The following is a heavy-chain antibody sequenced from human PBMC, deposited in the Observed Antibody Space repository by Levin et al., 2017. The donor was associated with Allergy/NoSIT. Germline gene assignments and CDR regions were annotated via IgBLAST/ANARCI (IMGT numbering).Heavy chain of an antibody. CDR1: GFIFSSYA. CDR2: INDSGGST. Sequence: PGGSLRLSCAASGFIFSSYAMSWVRQAPGKGLEWVSGINDSGGSTYYADSVKGRFTISRDNSKNTLYLQMNSLRAEDTAVYYCAKDRSIVLVTAKPRGPFDSWGPGTLVTVSS. V-gene: IGHV3-23*01. D-gene: IGHD2-21*02. J-gene: IGHJ4*02. CDR3: AKDRSIVLVTAKPRGPFDS.